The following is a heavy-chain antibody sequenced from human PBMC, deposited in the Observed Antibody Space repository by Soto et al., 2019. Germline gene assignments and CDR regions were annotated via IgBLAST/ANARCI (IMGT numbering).Heavy chain of an antibody. J-gene: IGHJ4*02. CDR2: ISYGGTT. Sequence: QVQLQESGPGLVKPSQTLSLTCTVSGGSMNSGGYCWSWIRQHPGEGLEWIGCISYGGTTSYSPSLEGRVIISVETSKNQFSLKLSSVTAADTAVYYCSRGILLWGQGTLITVSS. CDR3: SRGILL. D-gene: IGHD2-15*01. V-gene: IGHV4-31*03. CDR1: GGSMNSGGYC.